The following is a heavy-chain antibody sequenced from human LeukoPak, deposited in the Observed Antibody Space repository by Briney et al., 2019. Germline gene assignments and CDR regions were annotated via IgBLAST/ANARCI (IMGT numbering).Heavy chain of an antibody. CDR1: NYSISSDYY. CDR2: IYYSGST. Sequence: SETLSLTCTVSNYSISSDYYWGWIRQPPGKGLEWIESIYYSGSTYYNPSLKSRVTISVDTSKNQFSLKLSSVTAADTAVYYCPLITFGGVIADWGQGTLVTVSS. J-gene: IGHJ4*02. CDR3: PLITFGGVIAD. D-gene: IGHD3-16*02. V-gene: IGHV4-38-2*02.